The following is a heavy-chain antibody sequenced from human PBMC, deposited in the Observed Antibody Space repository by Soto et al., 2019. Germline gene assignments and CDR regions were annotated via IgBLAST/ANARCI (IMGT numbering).Heavy chain of an antibody. V-gene: IGHV3-11*01. CDR3: ARDFWSGYYYGLTWFDT. CDR1: GFTFSDYY. Sequence: GGSLRLSCAASGFTFSDYYMSWIRQAPGKGLEWVSYISSSGSTIYYADSVKGRFTISRDNAKNSLYLQMNSLRAEDTAVYYCARDFWSGYYYGLTWFDTWGQGTLVTVSS. CDR2: ISSSGSTI. D-gene: IGHD3-3*01. J-gene: IGHJ5*02.